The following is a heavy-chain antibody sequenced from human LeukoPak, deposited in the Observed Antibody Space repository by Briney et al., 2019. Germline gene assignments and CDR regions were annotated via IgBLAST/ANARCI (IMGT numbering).Heavy chain of an antibody. J-gene: IGHJ4*02. CDR3: ARGTITYYYDSSGYRY. V-gene: IGHV1-2*02. Sequence: ASVKVSCKASGYTFTGYYMHWVRQAPGQGLEWMGWINPNSGGTNYAQKFQGRVTMTRDTPISTAYMELSRLRSDDTAVYYCARGTITYYYDSSGYRYWGQGTLVTVSS. CDR2: INPNSGGT. CDR1: GYTFTGYY. D-gene: IGHD3-22*01.